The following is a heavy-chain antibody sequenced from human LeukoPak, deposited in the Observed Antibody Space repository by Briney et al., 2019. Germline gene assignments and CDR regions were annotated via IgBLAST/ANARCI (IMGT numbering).Heavy chain of an antibody. CDR2: ITSSSIYI. V-gene: IGHV3-21*01. Sequence: GGSLRLSCAASGFTFSRYNMNWVRQAPGKGLEWGSSITSSSIYIYYADSMKGRFTISRDNAKNSLYQQMDSLRAEDTAVYYCARDGITMRILEYWGQGTLVTVSS. J-gene: IGHJ4*02. CDR1: GFTFSRYN. CDR3: ARDGITMRILEY. D-gene: IGHD3-10*01.